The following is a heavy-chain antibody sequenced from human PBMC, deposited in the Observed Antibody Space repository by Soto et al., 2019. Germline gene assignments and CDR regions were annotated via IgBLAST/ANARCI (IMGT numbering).Heavy chain of an antibody. Sequence: GAAVKVSCKASGCTFSSYAISWVRQAPGQGLEWMGGIIPIFGTANYAQKFQGRVTITADESTSTAYMELSSLRSEDTAVYYCAVVVVAATDIYYYGMDVWGQGTTVTVSS. J-gene: IGHJ6*02. CDR1: GCTFSSYA. V-gene: IGHV1-69*13. CDR3: AVVVVAATDIYYYGMDV. CDR2: IIPIFGTA. D-gene: IGHD2-15*01.